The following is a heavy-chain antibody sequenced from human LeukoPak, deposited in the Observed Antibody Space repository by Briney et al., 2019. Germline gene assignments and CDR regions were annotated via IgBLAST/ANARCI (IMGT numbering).Heavy chain of an antibody. Sequence: SETLSLTCAVSGYSISSGYYWGWIRQPPGKGLAWIGSIYHSGSTYYNPSLKSRVTISVDTSKNQFSLKLSSVTAADTAVYYCARKYCSSTSCYDGEYYFDYWGQGTLVTVSS. J-gene: IGHJ4*02. CDR3: ARKYCSSTSCYDGEYYFDY. CDR1: GYSISSGYY. D-gene: IGHD2-2*01. V-gene: IGHV4-38-2*01. CDR2: IYHSGST.